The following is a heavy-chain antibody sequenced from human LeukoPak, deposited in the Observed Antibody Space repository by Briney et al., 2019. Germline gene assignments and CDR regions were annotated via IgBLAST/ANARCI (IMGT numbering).Heavy chain of an antibody. J-gene: IGHJ6*03. CDR2: ISSNRGST. D-gene: IGHD3-22*01. CDR3: ARDFPYYYDSSGFPGDYYYYYYMDV. CDR1: GFTFSSYA. V-gene: IGHV3-64*01. Sequence: PGGSLRLSCAASGFTFSSYAMHWVRQAPGKGLEYVSAISSNRGSTYYANSVKGRFTISRDNSKNTLYLQMGSLRAEDMAVYYCARDFPYYYDSSGFPGDYYYYYYMDVWGKGTTVTVSS.